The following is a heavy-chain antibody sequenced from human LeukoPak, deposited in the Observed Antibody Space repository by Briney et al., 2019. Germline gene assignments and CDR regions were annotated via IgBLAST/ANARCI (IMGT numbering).Heavy chain of an antibody. CDR2: ISGSGGST. D-gene: IGHD3-9*01. CDR1: GFTFSSYG. Sequence: GGSLRLSCAASGFTFSSYGMSWVRQAPGKGLEWVSAISGSGGSTYYADSVKGRFTISRDNSKNTLYLQMNSLRAEDTAVYYCAKDLIRYDILTGYAYWYFDLWGRGTLVTVSS. V-gene: IGHV3-23*01. J-gene: IGHJ2*01. CDR3: AKDLIRYDILTGYAYWYFDL.